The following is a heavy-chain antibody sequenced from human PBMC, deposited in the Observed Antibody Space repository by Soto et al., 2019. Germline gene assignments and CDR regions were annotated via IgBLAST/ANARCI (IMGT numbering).Heavy chain of an antibody. CDR3: TTTDGCGGGACYTGTYYYFDV. J-gene: IGHJ2*01. CDR2: ISESGHHT. Sequence: GSLRLSXGASGFPYSTDALNWARQAPGEGPEWVSTISESGHHTHYADAVACRLTICRDKSKNTRSPQMNSIRVYDPAIYSCTTTDGCGGGACYTGTYYYFDVWGRGSLVTVSS. V-gene: IGHV3-23*01. CDR1: GFPYSTDA. D-gene: IGHD2-21*02.